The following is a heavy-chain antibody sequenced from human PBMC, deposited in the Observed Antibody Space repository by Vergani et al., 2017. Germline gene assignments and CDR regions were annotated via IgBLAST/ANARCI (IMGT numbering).Heavy chain of an antibody. Sequence: EVQLVESGGGLVKPGGSLRLSCAASGFTFSNAWMSWVRQAPGKGLEWVGRIKSKTDGGTTDYAAPVQGRFTISRNDSKNTLYLQMTRLKTEDTAVYYCTSWPGVLDSSGYTDYWGQGTLVTVSS. CDR1: GFTFSNAW. J-gene: IGHJ4*02. V-gene: IGHV3-15*01. CDR2: IKSKTDGGTT. CDR3: TSWPGVLDSSGYTDY. D-gene: IGHD3-22*01.